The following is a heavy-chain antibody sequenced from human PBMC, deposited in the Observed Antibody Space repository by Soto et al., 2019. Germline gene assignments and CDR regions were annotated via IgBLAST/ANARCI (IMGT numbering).Heavy chain of an antibody. CDR3: AHRRRVVITDTTHWYFDF. CDR1: GFSLSTSGVA. J-gene: IGHJ2*01. Sequence: QITLKESGPTLVQPTQTLTLTCTFSGFSLSTSGVAVGWIRQPPGKALEWLALIFWNDDKRYSPSLNTRLTITTNTSKNHVVLTMSNMDSVDTATYYCAHRRRVVITDTTHWYFDFWGRGTLVTVSS. D-gene: IGHD3-22*01. CDR2: IFWNDDK. V-gene: IGHV2-5*01.